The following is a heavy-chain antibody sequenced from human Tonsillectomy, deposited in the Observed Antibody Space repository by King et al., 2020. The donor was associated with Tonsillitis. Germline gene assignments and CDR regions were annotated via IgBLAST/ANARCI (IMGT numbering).Heavy chain of an antibody. CDR1: GGSFRDYY. V-gene: IGHV4-34*01. Sequence: VQLQQWGAGLLKPSETLSLTCAVYGGSFRDYYWSWIRQSPGKGLEWIGEFSHSGSTNYNPSLKSRVTISVDTSKNQFSLKLTSVTAADTAVYYCARVTTMVRAPLPNWYFDLWSRGTLVTVSS. D-gene: IGHD3-10*01. CDR3: ARVTTMVRAPLPNWYFDL. CDR2: FSHSGST. J-gene: IGHJ2*01.